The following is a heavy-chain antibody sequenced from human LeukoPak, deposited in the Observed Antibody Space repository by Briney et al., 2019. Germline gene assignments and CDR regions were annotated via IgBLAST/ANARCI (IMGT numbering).Heavy chain of an antibody. V-gene: IGHV3-33*01. CDR3: ARDPNQIAP. Sequence: GGSLRLSCAASGFTFSSYGMHWVRQAPGKGLEWVAVIWYDGSNKYYADSVKGRFTISRDNAKNSLYLQMNRLRVEDTAVYYCARDPNQIAPWGQGTLVTVSS. J-gene: IGHJ5*02. D-gene: IGHD1-14*01. CDR1: GFTFSSYG. CDR2: IWYDGSNK.